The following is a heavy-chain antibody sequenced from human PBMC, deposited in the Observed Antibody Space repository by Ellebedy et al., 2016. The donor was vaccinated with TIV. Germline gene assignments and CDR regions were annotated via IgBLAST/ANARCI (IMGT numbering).Heavy chain of an antibody. V-gene: IGHV1-2*02. CDR2: INPDSGGT. Sequence: ASVKVSCKASGYTFTTNYIHWVRQAPGQGLEWMGWINPDSGGTNLPQQFQGRVTMTRDTSVNTAYMELTRLQSDDTAVYYCARVLRATSGMDVWGQGTTVIVS. J-gene: IGHJ6*02. CDR3: ARVLRATSGMDV. CDR1: GYTFTTNY. D-gene: IGHD4/OR15-4a*01.